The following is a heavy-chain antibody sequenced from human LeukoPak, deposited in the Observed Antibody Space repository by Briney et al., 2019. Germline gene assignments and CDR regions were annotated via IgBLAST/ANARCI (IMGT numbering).Heavy chain of an antibody. D-gene: IGHD3-10*01. J-gene: IGHJ4*02. CDR3: ARDLYYYRHLPDY. Sequence: GASVKVSCKASGYTFTGYYMHWVRQAPGQGLEWMGRINPNSGGTNYAQKFQGRVTMTRDTSTSTVYMELSSLRSEDTAVYYCARDLYYYRHLPDYWGQGTLVTVSS. CDR2: INPNSGGT. CDR1: GYTFTGYY. V-gene: IGHV1-2*06.